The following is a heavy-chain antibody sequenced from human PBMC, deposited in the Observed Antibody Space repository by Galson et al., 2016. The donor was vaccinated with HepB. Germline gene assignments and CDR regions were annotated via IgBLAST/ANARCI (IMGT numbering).Heavy chain of an antibody. Sequence: SVKVSCKVSGYIFTELSMQWVRQAPGKGLEWMGGFDPEDGQMIYAQKFQGKVTMTEDTTTDTVFMELSSLRSEDTALYYCATDIMVVRPFAPTGSQYWGPGTLVVVTS. CDR3: ATDIMVVRPFAPTGSQY. CDR1: GYIFTELS. V-gene: IGHV1-24*01. J-gene: IGHJ4*02. D-gene: IGHD3/OR15-3a*01. CDR2: FDPEDGQM.